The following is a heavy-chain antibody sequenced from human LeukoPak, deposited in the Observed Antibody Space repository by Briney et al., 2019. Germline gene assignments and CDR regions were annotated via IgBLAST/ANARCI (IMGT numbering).Heavy chain of an antibody. D-gene: IGHD6-13*01. V-gene: IGHV1-18*01. Sequence: ASVKDSFKASGYTLRSYGITWVRQAPGQGLEWMGWISAYNGNTKYPQKLQGRVTMTTDTSTSTAYMELRSLRSDDTAVYYCARDLPYSSSWESIDYWGQGTLVTVST. J-gene: IGHJ4*02. CDR3: ARDLPYSSSWESIDY. CDR1: GYTLRSYG. CDR2: ISAYNGNT.